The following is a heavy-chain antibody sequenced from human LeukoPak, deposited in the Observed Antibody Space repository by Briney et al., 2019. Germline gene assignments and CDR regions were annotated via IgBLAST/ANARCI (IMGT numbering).Heavy chain of an antibody. D-gene: IGHD6-19*01. CDR1: GFTFSDYY. CDR2: ISSSGSTI. V-gene: IGHV3-11*04. CDR3: ARHRRFLAVAGLYYYYYMDV. J-gene: IGHJ6*03. Sequence: GGSLRLSCAASGFTFSDYYMSWIRQAPGKGLEWVSYISSSGSTIYYADSVKGRFTISRDNAKNSLYLQMNSLRAEDTAVYYCARHRRFLAVAGLYYYYYMDVWGKGTTVTISS.